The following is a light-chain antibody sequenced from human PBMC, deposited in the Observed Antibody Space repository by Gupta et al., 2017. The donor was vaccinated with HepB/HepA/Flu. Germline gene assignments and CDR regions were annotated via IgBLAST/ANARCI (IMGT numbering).Light chain of an antibody. J-gene: IGLJ3*02. Sequence: SYELTQPSSVTVSPGQTARITCSGDVLAKKDARWFQQKPGEAPVLVSYKDSGRPSGLPERCGGYSSGTNVMLIISGDQVEDEAYYCCSCEDDHHPGVFGGGTKLTVL. CDR2: KDS. CDR3: SCEDDHHPGV. CDR1: VLAKKD. V-gene: IGLV3-27*01.